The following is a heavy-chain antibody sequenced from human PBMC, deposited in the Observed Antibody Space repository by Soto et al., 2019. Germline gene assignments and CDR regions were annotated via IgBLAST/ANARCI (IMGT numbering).Heavy chain of an antibody. D-gene: IGHD2-8*01. Sequence: PSETLSLTCTVSGGSISSYYWSWVRQAPGKGLEWVSGINGGGVSTYYAEAVKGRFTISRDNSKNTVYLQMNSLRAEDTAVYYCAKSPRYCTNGLCYPVYYFDYRGQGSLVTVSS. J-gene: IGHJ4*02. CDR3: AKSPRYCTNGLCYPVYYFDY. CDR1: GGSISSYY. V-gene: IGHV3-23*01. CDR2: INGGGVST.